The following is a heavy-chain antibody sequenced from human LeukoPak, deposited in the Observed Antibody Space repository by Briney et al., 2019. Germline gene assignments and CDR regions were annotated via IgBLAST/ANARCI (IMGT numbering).Heavy chain of an antibody. CDR1: GGSTSSSNFY. J-gene: IGHJ4*02. Sequence: SETLSLTCTVSGGSTSSSNFYWGWIRQPPGMGLEWIGGIHYSGNTYYNPSLKSRVTISIDTSKNQFSLKLSSVTAADTAVYYCARLGAGPTYYDFWSGYSSFYFDYWGQGTLVTVSS. CDR2: IHYSGNT. CDR3: ARLGAGPTYYDFWSGYSSFYFDY. V-gene: IGHV4-39*01. D-gene: IGHD3-3*01.